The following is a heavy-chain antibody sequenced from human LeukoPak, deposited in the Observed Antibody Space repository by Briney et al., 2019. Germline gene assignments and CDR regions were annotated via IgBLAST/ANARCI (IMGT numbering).Heavy chain of an antibody. J-gene: IGHJ3*02. CDR3: ARTYSSGWYTRGEDAFDI. Sequence: GASVKVSCKASGGTFSSYAISWVRQAPGQGLEWMGRIIPILGIANYAQKFQGRVTITADKSTSTAYMELSSLRSEDTAVYYCARTYSSGWYTRGEDAFDIWGQGTMVTVSS. D-gene: IGHD6-19*01. V-gene: IGHV1-69*04. CDR2: IIPILGIA. CDR1: GGTFSSYA.